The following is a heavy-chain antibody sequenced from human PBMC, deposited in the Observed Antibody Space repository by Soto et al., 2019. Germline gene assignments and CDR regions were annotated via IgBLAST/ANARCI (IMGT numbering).Heavy chain of an antibody. V-gene: IGHV3-21*01. CDR1: GFTFSSYS. J-gene: IGHJ4*02. CDR3: ARVKSGNPSDY. CDR2: ISSSSSYI. D-gene: IGHD3-3*01. Sequence: EVQLVESGGGLVKPGGSLRLSCAASGFTFSSYSMNWVRQAPGKGLEWVSSISSSSSYIYYADSVKGRFTISRDNAKNSLYLQKNSLRAEDTAVYYCARVKSGNPSDYWGQGTLVTVSS.